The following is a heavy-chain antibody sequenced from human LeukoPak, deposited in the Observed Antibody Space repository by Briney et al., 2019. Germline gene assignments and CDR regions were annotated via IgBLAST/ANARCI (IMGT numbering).Heavy chain of an antibody. V-gene: IGHV4-4*07. CDR2: IYTSGST. D-gene: IGHD3-10*01. CDR3: ARDVRKGWFREHRGAFDI. J-gene: IGHJ3*02. CDR1: GGSISSYY. Sequence: SETLSLTCTVSGGSISSYYWSWIRQPAGKGLEWIGRIYTSGSTNYNPSLKSRVTMSVDTSNNQFSLKLSSVTAADTAVYYCARDVRKGWFREHRGAFDIWGQGTMVTVSS.